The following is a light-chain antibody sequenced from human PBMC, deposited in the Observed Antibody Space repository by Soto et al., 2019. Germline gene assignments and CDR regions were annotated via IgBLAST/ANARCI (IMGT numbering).Light chain of an antibody. CDR3: QQYNNRWT. CDR2: GAS. CDR1: QSVGSN. Sequence: EIVMTQSPATLYVSPGERATLSCRASQSVGSNLAWYQQKPGQAPRLLIYGASTRAAGIPARFSGSGSGTEFTLTISSLQSEDFAVYFCQQYNNRWTFGPGTKVEIK. V-gene: IGKV3-15*01. J-gene: IGKJ1*01.